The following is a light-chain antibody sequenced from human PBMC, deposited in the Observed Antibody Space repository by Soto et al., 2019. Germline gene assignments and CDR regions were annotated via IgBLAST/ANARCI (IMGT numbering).Light chain of an antibody. V-gene: IGKV4-1*01. J-gene: IGKJ4*01. CDR3: QQYYSLPLT. Sequence: SVMTQSPDSLAVSHVESATINFESIKSVCFTSNNKNYLGWYQQKPGQPPKLLLSLASARDSGVPDRFTGSGSGTLFTLSFTRLQAEYVAVYYCQQYYSLPLTFGGGTKVDIK. CDR2: LAS. CDR1: KSVCFTSNNKNY.